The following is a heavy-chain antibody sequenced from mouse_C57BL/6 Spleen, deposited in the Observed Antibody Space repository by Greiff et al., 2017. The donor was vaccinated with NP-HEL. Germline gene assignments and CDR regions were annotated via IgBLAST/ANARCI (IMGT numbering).Heavy chain of an antibody. CDR2: IYPRSGNT. J-gene: IGHJ3*01. CDR1: GYTFTSYG. Sequence: QVQLQQSGAELARPGASVKLSCKASGYTFTSYGISWVKQRTGQGLEWIGEIYPRSGNTYYNEKFKGKANMTADKSSSTASMEIRRLTSEDSAVYFCVYDDGSSPWVAYWGQGTLVTVSA. V-gene: IGHV1-81*01. CDR3: VYDDGSSPWVAY. D-gene: IGHD1-1*01.